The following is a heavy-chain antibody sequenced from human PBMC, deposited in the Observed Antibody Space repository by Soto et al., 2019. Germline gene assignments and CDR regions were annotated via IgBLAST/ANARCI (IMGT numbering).Heavy chain of an antibody. D-gene: IGHD5-18*01. CDR1: GFTFSDDY. Sequence: PGGSLRLSCGVSGFTFSDDYMSWIRQAPGKGLEWVSYISSSGGTIYYADSVKGRFTISRDNAKNSLFLQMNSLRADDTAVYYCARASSPRDPWLDYWGQGTLVTVSS. CDR3: ARASSPRDPWLDY. V-gene: IGHV3-11*01. J-gene: IGHJ4*02. CDR2: ISSSGGTI.